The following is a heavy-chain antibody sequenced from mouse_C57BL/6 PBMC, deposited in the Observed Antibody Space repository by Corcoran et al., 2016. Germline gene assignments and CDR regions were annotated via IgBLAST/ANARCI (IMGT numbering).Heavy chain of an antibody. J-gene: IGHJ1*03. CDR2: IYPGSGST. D-gene: IGHD2-12*01. Sequence: QVQLQQPGAELVKPGASVKMSCKASGYTFISYWITWVKQRPGQGLEWIGDIYPGSGSTNYNEKFKSKATLTVDTSSNTAYMQLSSLTSEDSAVYYCARKLYENWYFDVWGTGTTVTVSS. CDR1: GYTFISYW. V-gene: IGHV1-55*01. CDR3: ARKLYENWYFDV.